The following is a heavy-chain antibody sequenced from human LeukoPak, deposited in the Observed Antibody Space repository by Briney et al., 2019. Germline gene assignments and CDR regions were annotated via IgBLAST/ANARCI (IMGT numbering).Heavy chain of an antibody. V-gene: IGHV4-4*07. D-gene: IGHD6-19*01. CDR2: IYTSGST. Sequence: KSSETLSLTCTVSGGSISSYYWSWIRQLAGKGLEWIGRIYTSGSTNYNPSLKSRVTISVDKSKNQFSLKLSSVTAADTAVSYCAREGGGWTRLDVWGKWTTVTVSS. CDR3: AREGGGWTRLDV. CDR1: GGSISSYY. J-gene: IGHJ6*04.